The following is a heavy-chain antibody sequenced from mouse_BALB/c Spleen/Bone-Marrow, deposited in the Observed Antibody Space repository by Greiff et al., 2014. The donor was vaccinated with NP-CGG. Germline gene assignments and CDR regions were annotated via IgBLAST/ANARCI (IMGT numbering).Heavy chain of an antibody. D-gene: IGHD1-1*01. V-gene: IGHV1-87*01. Sequence: QVQLQQSGAELARPGASVKLSCKASGYTFTSYWMQWVKQRPGQGLEWIGAIYPGNDDTRYTQKFKGKATLTADKSSSTAYMQLSRWASYAAGVLKYKREVYYYGNSTYYVMDYRGQGTPVPVPP. CDR1: GYTFTSYW. J-gene: IGHJ4*01. CDR3: KREVYYYGNSTYYVMDY. CDR2: IYPGNDDT.